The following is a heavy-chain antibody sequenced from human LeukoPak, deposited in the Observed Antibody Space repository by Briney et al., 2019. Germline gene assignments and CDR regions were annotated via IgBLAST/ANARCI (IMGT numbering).Heavy chain of an antibody. CDR1: GYIFTNYD. V-gene: IGHV1-8*02. CDR3: VRDGEGVAISVNYWFDP. J-gene: IGHJ5*02. D-gene: IGHD3-10*01. CDR2: MNPNNGNT. Sequence: GASVKVSCKASGYIFTNYDINWVRQASGQGLEWMGWMNPNNGNTGYAQKFQGRVTMTRDTSISTAYMELRGLRSEDTAVYYCVRDGEGVAISVNYWFDPWGQGTLVTVSS.